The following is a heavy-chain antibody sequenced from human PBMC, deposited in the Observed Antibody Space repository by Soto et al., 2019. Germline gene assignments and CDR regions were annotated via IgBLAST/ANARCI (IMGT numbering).Heavy chain of an antibody. CDR2: ISGTGDRI. D-gene: IGHD2-2*01. CDR1: GFTFRTYA. Sequence: GGSLRLSCAASGFTFRTYAMFWVRQAPGKGLEWVSTISGTGDRIYYADSVKGRFTISRDNSKNTLYVYLQMNSLRAEDTAVYYCAKEGRLGFCSSTSCYLDYWGQGTLVTVSS. CDR3: AKEGRLGFCSSTSCYLDY. J-gene: IGHJ4*02. V-gene: IGHV3-23*01.